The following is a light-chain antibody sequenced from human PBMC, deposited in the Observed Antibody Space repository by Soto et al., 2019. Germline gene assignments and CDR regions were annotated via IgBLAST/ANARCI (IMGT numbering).Light chain of an antibody. CDR3: QVLESGSDRYVV. V-gene: IGLV3-21*01. J-gene: IGLJ2*01. Sequence: SSELTQPPSVSVAPGETARITCGGNNIGSKSVQWYQQRPGQAPVLVTYYDSARPSGITERFSGSNSGKTATMTISRGEAGDEADDYCQVLESGSDRYVVFGGGTKLTVL. CDR2: YDS. CDR1: NIGSKS.